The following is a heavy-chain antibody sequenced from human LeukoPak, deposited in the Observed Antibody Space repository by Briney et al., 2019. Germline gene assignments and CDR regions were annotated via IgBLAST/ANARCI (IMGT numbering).Heavy chain of an antibody. J-gene: IGHJ3*02. D-gene: IGHD6-19*01. Sequence: SETLSLTCTVSGGSISSYYWSWIRQPAGKGLEWIGRIYASGSTNYNPSLKSRVTMSVDTSKNQFSLKLSSVTAADTAVYYCARARAGIAVAGTDAFDIWGQGTMVTVSS. CDR2: IYASGST. V-gene: IGHV4-4*07. CDR3: ARARAGIAVAGTDAFDI. CDR1: GGSISSYY.